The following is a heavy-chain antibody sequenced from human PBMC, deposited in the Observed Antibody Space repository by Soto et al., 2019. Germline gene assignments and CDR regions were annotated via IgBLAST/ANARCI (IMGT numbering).Heavy chain of an antibody. D-gene: IGHD2-15*01. CDR2: IYYSGST. CDR3: ARDRSGYCSGGSCYSYWFDP. CDR1: GGSISSSSYY. V-gene: IGHV4-39*02. J-gene: IGHJ5*02. Sequence: SETLSLTCTVSGGSISSSSYYWGWIRQPPGKGLEWIGSIYYSGSTYYNPSLKSRVTISVDTSKNQFSLKLSSVTAADTAVYYCARDRSGYCSGGSCYSYWFDPWGQGTLVTVSS.